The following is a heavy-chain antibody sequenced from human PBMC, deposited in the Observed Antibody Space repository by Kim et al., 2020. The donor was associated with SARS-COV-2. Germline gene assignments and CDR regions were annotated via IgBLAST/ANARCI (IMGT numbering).Heavy chain of an antibody. CDR1: GFTVSRFA. Sequence: GGSLRLFCAASGFTVSRFAMSWVRQAPGKGLEWVAAITNNNGKTYYADSVMGRFTISRDESKNIVFLQMNSLRVEDTALYYCAKDHPSGGWPTFEYWGQG. CDR3: AKDHPSGGWPTFEY. V-gene: IGHV3-23*01. D-gene: IGHD2-15*01. J-gene: IGHJ4*02. CDR2: ITNNNGKT.